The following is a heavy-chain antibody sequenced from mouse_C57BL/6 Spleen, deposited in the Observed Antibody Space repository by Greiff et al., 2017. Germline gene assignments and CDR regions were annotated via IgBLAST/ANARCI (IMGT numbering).Heavy chain of an antibody. Sequence: VNLVESGAELAKPGASVKLSCKASGYTFTSYWMHWVKQRPGQGLEWIGYINPSSGYTKYNQKFKDKATLTVDKPSSTAYMQLSSLTSEDSAVYYCAREEVSMDYWGQGTSVTVSS. CDR2: INPSSGYT. CDR1: GYTFTSYW. D-gene: IGHD6-2*01. J-gene: IGHJ4*01. V-gene: IGHV1-7*01. CDR3: AREEVSMDY.